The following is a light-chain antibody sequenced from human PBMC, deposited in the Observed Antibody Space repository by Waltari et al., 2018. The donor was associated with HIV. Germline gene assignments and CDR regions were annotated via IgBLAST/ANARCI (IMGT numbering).Light chain of an antibody. V-gene: IGLV1-51*01. CDR3: GTWDSSLSAGGV. J-gene: IGLJ2*01. Sequence: QSVLTQPPSVSAAPGQKVTLSCSGSSSNIGNNYVSWYQQLPGTAPKLLIYENNKRPSGIPDRFSGSKSGTSATLGITGLQTGDEADYYGGTWDSSLSAGGVFGGGTKLTVL. CDR1: SSNIGNNY. CDR2: ENN.